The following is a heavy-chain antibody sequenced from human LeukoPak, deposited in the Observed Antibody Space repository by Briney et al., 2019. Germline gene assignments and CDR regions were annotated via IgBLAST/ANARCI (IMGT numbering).Heavy chain of an antibody. D-gene: IGHD1-26*01. CDR3: AKDREWELRGLVAFDI. CDR1: GFTFDDYA. Sequence: GGSLRLSCAASGFTFDDYAMHWVRQAPGKGLEWVSGISWNSGSIGYADSVKGRFTISRDNAKNSLYLQMNSLRAEDMALYYCAKDREWELRGLVAFDIWGQGTMVTVSS. V-gene: IGHV3-9*03. J-gene: IGHJ3*02. CDR2: ISWNSGSI.